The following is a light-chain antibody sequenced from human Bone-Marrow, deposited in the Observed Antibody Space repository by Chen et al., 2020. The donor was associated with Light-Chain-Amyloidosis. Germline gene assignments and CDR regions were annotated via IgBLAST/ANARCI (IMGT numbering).Light chain of an antibody. V-gene: IGKV1-39*01. Sequence: DIQMTPSPSSLSASVGDRVIITCRASQFISNYLNWYQQKPGKAPKLLIYTASSLQSGVPSRFSGSGSGTDFTLTISSLQPEDFATYYCQQSYSTLPITFGQGTRLEIK. CDR3: QQSYSTLPIT. CDR2: TAS. CDR1: QFISNY. J-gene: IGKJ5*01.